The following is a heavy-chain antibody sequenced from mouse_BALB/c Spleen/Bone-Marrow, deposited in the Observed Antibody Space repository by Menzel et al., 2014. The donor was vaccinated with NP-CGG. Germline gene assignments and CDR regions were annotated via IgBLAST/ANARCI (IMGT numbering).Heavy chain of an antibody. CDR3: ARGATMITT. CDR2: INPYNGGT. Sequence: VQLKESGPELVKPGASMKISCKASGYSFTGYTVNWVKQSHGKNLEWIGLINPYNGGTTHNQKFKGKATLTVDKSSTTAYMELLSLTSEDSAVYYCARGATMITTWGQGTLVTVSA. V-gene: IGHV1-37*01. CDR1: GYSFTGYT. J-gene: IGHJ3*02. D-gene: IGHD2-4*01.